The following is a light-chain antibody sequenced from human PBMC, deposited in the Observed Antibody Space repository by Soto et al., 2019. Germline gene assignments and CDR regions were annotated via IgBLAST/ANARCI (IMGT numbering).Light chain of an antibody. V-gene: IGKV3-20*01. CDR2: DAS. CDR3: QQYGDSPVT. J-gene: IGKJ1*01. Sequence: IVLTQSPGSLSLSPGERATLSCRSSQSVNFYLAWYQQKPGQAPRLLISDASSRATDVPERFSGSGSGTDFSLTISRLEPEDFAVYYCQQYGDSPVTFGKGTKVDIK. CDR1: QSVNFY.